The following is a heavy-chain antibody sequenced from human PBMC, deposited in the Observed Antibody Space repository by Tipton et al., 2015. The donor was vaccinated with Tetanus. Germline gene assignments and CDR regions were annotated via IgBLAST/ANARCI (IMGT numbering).Heavy chain of an antibody. D-gene: IGHD3-10*01. V-gene: IGHV4-61*08. Sequence: GLVKPSETLSLTCTVSGASVRAGDYSWNWIRQPPGKGLEWLAYVSYSGRTNSNYFLKSRITVSQDASKNQFSLRLTSVTTADTAVYFCARDELFFSGGEDHAAFDIWGQGTLVTVSS. J-gene: IGHJ3*02. CDR1: GASVRAGDYS. CDR3: ARDELFFSGGEDHAAFDI. CDR2: VSYSGRT.